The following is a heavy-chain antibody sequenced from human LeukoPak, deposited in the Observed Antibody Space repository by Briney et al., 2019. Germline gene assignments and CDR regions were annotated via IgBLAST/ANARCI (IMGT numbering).Heavy chain of an antibody. V-gene: IGHV4-59*01. J-gene: IGHJ4*02. D-gene: IGHD1-7*01. CDR1: GGSISSYC. CDR3: ARLRTGTLMYYFDY. Sequence: PSETLSLTGTVSGGSISSYCWSWIRQTPGKGLERIGGIDYSGSTNYNPSLKSRVTISVDTSKHQFSLKLSSVTAADTAVYYCARLRTGTLMYYFDYWGQGTLVTVSS. CDR2: IDYSGST.